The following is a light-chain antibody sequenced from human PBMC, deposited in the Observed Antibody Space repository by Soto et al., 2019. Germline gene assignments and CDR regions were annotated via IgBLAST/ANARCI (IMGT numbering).Light chain of an antibody. CDR3: TSYASGSTVV. CDR1: SSDVGGYIY. J-gene: IGLJ2*01. CDR2: DVS. V-gene: IGLV2-14*01. Sequence: QSALTQPASVSGSPGQSITMSCTGTSSDVGGYIYVSWYQQHPGKAPKLMIYDVSNRPSGVSNRFSGSKSGNTASLTISGLQAEDEADYYCTSYASGSTVVFGGGTKLTVL.